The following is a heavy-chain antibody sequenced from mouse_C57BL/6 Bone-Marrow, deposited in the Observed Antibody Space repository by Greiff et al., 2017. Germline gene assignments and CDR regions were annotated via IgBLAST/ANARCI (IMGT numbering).Heavy chain of an antibody. J-gene: IGHJ2*01. V-gene: IGHV1-81*01. D-gene: IGHD2-1*01. CDR3: ARVYYGNYFDY. CDR1: GYTFTSYG. Sequence: QVQLQQSGAELARPGASVKLSCKASGYTFTSYGISWVKQRTGQGLEWIGEIYPRSGNIYYNEKFKGKATLTADKSSSTAYMELRSLTSEDSAVYFCARVYYGNYFDYWGQGNTLTVSS. CDR2: IYPRSGNI.